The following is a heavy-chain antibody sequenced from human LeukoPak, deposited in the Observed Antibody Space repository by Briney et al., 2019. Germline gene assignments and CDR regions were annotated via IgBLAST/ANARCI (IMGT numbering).Heavy chain of an antibody. CDR2: INEDGRIT. J-gene: IGHJ4*02. V-gene: IGHV3-74*01. CDR3: AKDYTGPRDY. Sequence: PGGSLRLPCAASGFTFSSYWFHWVRQIPGKGLVWVSRINEDGRITDYADSVKGRFTISRDNAKNTLYLQMNSLRAEDTALYYCAKDYTGPRDYWGQGTLVTVSS. D-gene: IGHD2-8*02. CDR1: GFTFSSYW.